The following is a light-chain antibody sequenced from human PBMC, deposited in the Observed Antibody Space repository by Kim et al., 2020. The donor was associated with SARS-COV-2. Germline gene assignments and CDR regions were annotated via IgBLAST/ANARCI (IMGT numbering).Light chain of an antibody. CDR3: QVWDDYTAHWV. CDR1: EVEAKF. V-gene: IGLV3-1*01. CDR2: QDD. Sequence: SYELTQPPSVSVAPGQTAIITCSGQEVEAKFCCWYQQRPGQSPVLVIYQDDKRPSQIPERFSGSNSGNTATLTISGTQTMDEADYYCQVWDDYTAHWVFGGGTQLTVL. J-gene: IGLJ3*02.